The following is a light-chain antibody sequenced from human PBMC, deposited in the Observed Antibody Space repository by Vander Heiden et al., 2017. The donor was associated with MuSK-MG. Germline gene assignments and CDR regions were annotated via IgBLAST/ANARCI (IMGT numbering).Light chain of an antibody. Sequence: QSVLTQPPSASGTPGQSVTISCSGSNSNIGVNTVNWYQQLPGTAPKLLIYSNNHRPSGVPYRFSGSKSGTSASLAICGLQSEDEADYYCAAWDDSLNGPVFGGGAKLTVL. CDR1: NSNIGVNT. CDR2: SNN. V-gene: IGLV1-44*01. CDR3: AAWDDSLNGPV. J-gene: IGLJ2*01.